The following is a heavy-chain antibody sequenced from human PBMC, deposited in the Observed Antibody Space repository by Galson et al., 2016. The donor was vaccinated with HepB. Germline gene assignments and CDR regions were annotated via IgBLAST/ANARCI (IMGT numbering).Heavy chain of an antibody. Sequence: KGRFTISRDNAKNSLYLQMNSLRAEDTAVYYCARDGPHDFWSGYPFDYWGQGTLVTVSS. D-gene: IGHD3-3*01. CDR3: ARDGPHDFWSGYPFDY. J-gene: IGHJ4*02. V-gene: IGHV3-11*06.